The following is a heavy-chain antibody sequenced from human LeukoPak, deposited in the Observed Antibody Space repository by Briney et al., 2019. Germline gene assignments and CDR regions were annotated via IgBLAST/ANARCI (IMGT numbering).Heavy chain of an antibody. CDR3: ARGSPRIQLWPIDY. D-gene: IGHD5-18*01. V-gene: IGHV1-2*02. CDR1: GYTFTGYY. J-gene: IGHJ4*02. Sequence: ASVKVSCKASGYTFTGYYMHWVRQAPGQGLEWMGWINPNSGGTNYAQKFQGRVTMTRDTSISTAYMELSRLRSDDTAVCYSARGSPRIQLWPIDYWGQGTLVTVSS. CDR2: INPNSGGT.